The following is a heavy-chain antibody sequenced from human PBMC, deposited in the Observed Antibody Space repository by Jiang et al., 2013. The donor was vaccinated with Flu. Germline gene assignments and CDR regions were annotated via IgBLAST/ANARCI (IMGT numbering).Heavy chain of an antibody. D-gene: IGHD1-1*01. V-gene: IGHV4-59*01. J-gene: IGHJ6*02. CDR2: IYYSGST. Sequence: LLKPSETLSLTCTVSGGSISSYYWSWIRQPPGKGLEWIGYIYYSGSTNYNPSLKSRVTISVDTSKNQFSLKLSSVTAADTAVYYCARSARGERSVYYYGGTDVWGQGTTVTVSS. CDR3: ARSARGERSVYYYGGTDV. CDR1: GGSISSYY.